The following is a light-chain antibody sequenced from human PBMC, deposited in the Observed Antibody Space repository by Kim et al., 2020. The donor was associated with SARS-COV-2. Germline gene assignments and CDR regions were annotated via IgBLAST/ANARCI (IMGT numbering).Light chain of an antibody. J-gene: IGLJ2*01. CDR3: NSRDSSTNQLV. CDR2: GKS. CDR1: SLRNSY. V-gene: IGLV3-19*01. Sequence: SSELTQDPAVSVALVQTVRITCQGDSLRNSYASWYQQKPGQAPVVVIYGKSNRLSGIPDRFSGSTSGSTASLIITGAQAEDAADYYCNSRDSSTNQLVFGGGTQLTVL.